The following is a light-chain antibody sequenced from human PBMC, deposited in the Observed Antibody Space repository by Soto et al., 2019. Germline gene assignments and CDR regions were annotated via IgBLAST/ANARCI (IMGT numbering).Light chain of an antibody. Sequence: EIVLLQSPGTLSLSTGERATLSCRASQSVSSSYLAWYQQKPGQAPTLLIYGASSRATGIPDRFSGSGSGTDFTLTISRLEPEDFAVYYCQQYGSSPFTFGPGTKVAIK. CDR3: QQYGSSPFT. V-gene: IGKV3-20*01. CDR2: GAS. J-gene: IGKJ3*01. CDR1: QSVSSSY.